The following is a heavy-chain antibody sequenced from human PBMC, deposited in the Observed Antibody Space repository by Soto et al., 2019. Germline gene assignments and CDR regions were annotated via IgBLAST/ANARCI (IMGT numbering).Heavy chain of an antibody. CDR1: GFTASSNY. J-gene: IGHJ5*02. CDR2: IYSGGST. CDR3: ARDRPGSGWYGAGFDP. D-gene: IGHD6-19*01. V-gene: IGHV3-66*01. Sequence: GGSLRLSCAASGFTASSNYMSWVRQAPGKGLEWVSVIYSGGSTYYADSVKGRFTISRHNSKNTLYLQMNSLRAEDTAVYCCARDRPGSGWYGAGFDPWGQGTLVTVSS.